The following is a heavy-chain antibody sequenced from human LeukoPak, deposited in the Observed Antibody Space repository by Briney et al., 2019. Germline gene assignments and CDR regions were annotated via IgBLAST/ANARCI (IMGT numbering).Heavy chain of an antibody. D-gene: IGHD3-3*01. J-gene: IGHJ4*02. CDR3: ASLSGYSVAVDY. CDR2: IYTSGST. V-gene: IGHV4-4*07. Sequence: PSETLSLTCTVSGGSISSDYWSWLRQPAGKGLEWIGRIYTSGSTNYNPSLKSRVTISVDTSKNQFSLKLSSVTAADTAVYYCASLSGYSVAVDYWGQGTLVTVSS. CDR1: GGSISSDY.